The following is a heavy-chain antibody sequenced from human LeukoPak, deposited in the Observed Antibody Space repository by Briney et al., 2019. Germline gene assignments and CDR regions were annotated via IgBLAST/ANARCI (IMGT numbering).Heavy chain of an antibody. V-gene: IGHV3-30-3*01. CDR3: ARGSLWLQLDY. CDR1: GFTFDTYW. CDR2: ISYDGSNK. D-gene: IGHD5-24*01. J-gene: IGHJ4*02. Sequence: GGSLRLSCVASGFTFDTYWMHWVRQAPGKGLEWVAVISYDGSNKYYADSVKGRFTISRDNSKNTLYLQMNSLRAEDTAVYYCARGSLWLQLDYWGQGTLVTVSS.